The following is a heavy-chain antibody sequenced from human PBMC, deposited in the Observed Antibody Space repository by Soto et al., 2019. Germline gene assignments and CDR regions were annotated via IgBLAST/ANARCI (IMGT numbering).Heavy chain of an antibody. D-gene: IGHD2-21*02. CDR2: TFSGGTT. CDR1: GFTVTSNY. V-gene: IGHV3-53*02. J-gene: IGHJ4*02. Sequence: EVQLVETGGGLIQPGGSLRLSCAASGFTVTSNYMIWVRQPPGKGLEWVSTTFSGGTTNYADSVKGRFTISRDNSKNTLYLQMHSLRDGDTAVYYCARVKVVTATDFWGQGTLVTVSS. CDR3: ARVKVVTATDF.